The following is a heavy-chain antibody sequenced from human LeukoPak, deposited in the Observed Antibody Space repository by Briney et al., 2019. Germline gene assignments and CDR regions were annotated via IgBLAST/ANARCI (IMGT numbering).Heavy chain of an antibody. CDR3: ARQLTYYDSSGYCFDY. V-gene: IGHV5-51*01. Sequence: GESLKISCKGSGYSFTSYWIGWVRQMPGKGLEWMGIIYPGDSDTRYSPSFQGQVTISADKSISTVYLQWSSLKASDTTMYYCARQLTYYDSSGYCFDYWGQGTLVTVSS. D-gene: IGHD3-22*01. J-gene: IGHJ4*02. CDR2: IYPGDSDT. CDR1: GYSFTSYW.